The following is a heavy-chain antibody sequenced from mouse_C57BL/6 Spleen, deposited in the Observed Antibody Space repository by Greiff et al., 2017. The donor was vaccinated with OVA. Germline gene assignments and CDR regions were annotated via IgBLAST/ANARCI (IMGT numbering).Heavy chain of an antibody. CDR1: GFTFSDYG. Sequence: EVKVVESGGGLVKPGGSLKLSCAASGFTFSDYGMHWVRQAPEKGLEWVAYISSGSSTIYYADTVKGRFTISRDNAKITLFLQMTSLRSEDTAMYYCARQGNGYYVDYWGQGTTLTVSS. CDR3: ARQGNGYYVDY. V-gene: IGHV5-17*01. J-gene: IGHJ2*01. D-gene: IGHD2-2*01. CDR2: ISSGSSTI.